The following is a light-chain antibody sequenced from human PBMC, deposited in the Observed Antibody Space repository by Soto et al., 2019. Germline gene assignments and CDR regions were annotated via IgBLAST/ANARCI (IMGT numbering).Light chain of an antibody. CDR1: RSDVGGYNY. J-gene: IGLJ2*01. CDR3: SSYTSSSTLV. Sequence: QSALTQPASVSGSPGQSITISCTGTRSDVGGYNYVSWYQQHPDKAPKLMLYDVSNRPSGVSNRFSGSKSGNTASLTISGLQAEDEADYYCSSYTSSSTLVFGGGTKLTVL. CDR2: DVS. V-gene: IGLV2-14*01.